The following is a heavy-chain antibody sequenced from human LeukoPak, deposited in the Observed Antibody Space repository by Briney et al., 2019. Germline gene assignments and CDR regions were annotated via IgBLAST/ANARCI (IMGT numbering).Heavy chain of an antibody. J-gene: IGHJ4*02. D-gene: IGHD2-2*01. CDR2: ISSDGSNQ. CDR1: GFNFSTYA. CDR3: AGDLLCRTTNCYREWSY. V-gene: IGHV3-30-3*01. Sequence: GGSLRLSCVASGFNFSTYAMHWVRQAPGKGLEWVAIISSDGSNQYCADSVKGRFTISRDNSKNTLYLQMNSLRPEDTAVYYCAGDLLCRTTNCYREWSYWGQGTLDTVSS.